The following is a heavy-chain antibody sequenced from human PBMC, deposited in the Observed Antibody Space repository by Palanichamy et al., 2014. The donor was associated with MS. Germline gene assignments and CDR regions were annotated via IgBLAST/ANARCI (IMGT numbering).Heavy chain of an antibody. D-gene: IGHD6-19*01. Sequence: QVQLVQSGAEVKKPGSSVKVSCKASGGTFSSYAISWVRQAPGQGLEWMGRIIPILGIANYAQKFQGRVTITADKSTSTAYMELSSLRSEDTAVYYCARDPKIYSSGWYGPPAYYFDYWGQGTLVTVSS. CDR3: ARDPKIYSSGWYGPPAYYFDY. CDR1: GGTFSSYA. CDR2: IIPILGIA. V-gene: IGHV1-69*04. J-gene: IGHJ4*02.